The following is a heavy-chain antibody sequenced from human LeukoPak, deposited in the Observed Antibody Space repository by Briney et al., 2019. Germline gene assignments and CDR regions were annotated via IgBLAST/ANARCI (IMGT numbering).Heavy chain of an antibody. CDR3: ARVPPTGGDYVWGSYRPKDYYYAMAV. J-gene: IGHJ6*02. Sequence: ASVKVSCKASGGTFSSYAISGVRQAPGQGLEWMGGIIPIFGTTNYAQKFQGRVTITADESTSTAYMELNSLRSEDTAVYYCARVPPTGGDYVWGSYRPKDYYYAMAVWGQGTTVTVSS. D-gene: IGHD3-16*02. CDR1: GGTFSSYA. V-gene: IGHV1-69*13. CDR2: IIPIFGTT.